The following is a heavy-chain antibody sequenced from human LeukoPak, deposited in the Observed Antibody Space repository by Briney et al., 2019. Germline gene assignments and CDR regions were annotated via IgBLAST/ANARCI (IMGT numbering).Heavy chain of an antibody. Sequence: GASVKVSCKASGYTFTSYDINWVRQATGQGLEWMGWMNPNSGNTGYAQKFQGRVTMTRNSSISTAYMELSSLRSEDTAVYYCARSVGATNSYYYMDVWGKGTTVTVSS. J-gene: IGHJ6*03. CDR3: ARSVGATNSYYYMDV. D-gene: IGHD1-26*01. CDR1: GYTFTSYD. CDR2: MNPNSGNT. V-gene: IGHV1-8*01.